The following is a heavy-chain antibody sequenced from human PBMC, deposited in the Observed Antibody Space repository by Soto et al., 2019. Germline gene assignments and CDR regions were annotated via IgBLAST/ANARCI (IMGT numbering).Heavy chain of an antibody. V-gene: IGHV1-18*01. CDR3: AREECSGGSCYFDY. J-gene: IGHJ4*02. Sequence: QVQLVQSGAEVKKPGASVKISCKASGYIFTSYGISWVRQAAGQGLEWMGWISAYNGNTNYAQKLQGRVTMTTVTSTSTAYMELRSLRSDDTAVYYCAREECSGGSCYFDYWGQGTLVTVSS. CDR1: GYIFTSYG. CDR2: ISAYNGNT. D-gene: IGHD2-15*01.